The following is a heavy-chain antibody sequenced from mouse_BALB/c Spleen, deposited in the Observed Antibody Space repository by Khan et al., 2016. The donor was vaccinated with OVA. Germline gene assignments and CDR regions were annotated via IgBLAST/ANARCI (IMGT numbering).Heavy chain of an antibody. J-gene: IGHJ3*01. D-gene: IGHD1-2*01. Sequence: VQLQQSGPEVVKPGASVKISCKASAYTFTDYNMDWVKQRHGKSLEWIGYFFPNSGGSGYSQKFKTKATLTVDISSSTAYMDLRSLTSEDSAVYYCVRSGYGSFGFWGQGTLVTVSA. V-gene: IGHV1S29*02. CDR3: VRSGYGSFGF. CDR1: AYTFTDYN. CDR2: FFPNSGGS.